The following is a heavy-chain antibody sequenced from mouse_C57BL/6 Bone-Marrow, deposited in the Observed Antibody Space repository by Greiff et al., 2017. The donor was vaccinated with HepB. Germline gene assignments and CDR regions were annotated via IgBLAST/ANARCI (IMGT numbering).Heavy chain of an antibody. V-gene: IGHV2-3*01. CDR3: AKSHFTTVVAPNWDYYAMDY. D-gene: IGHD1-1*01. CDR1: GFSLTSYG. Sequence: VKLMESGPGLVAPSQSLSITCTVSGFSLTSYGVSWVRQPPGKGLEWLGVIWGDGSTNYHSALISRLSISKDNSKSQVFLKLNSLQTDDTATYYCAKSHFTTVVAPNWDYYAMDYWGQGTSVTVSS. CDR2: IWGDGST. J-gene: IGHJ4*01.